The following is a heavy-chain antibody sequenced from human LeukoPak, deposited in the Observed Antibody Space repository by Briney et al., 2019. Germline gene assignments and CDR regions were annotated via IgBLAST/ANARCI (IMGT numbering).Heavy chain of an antibody. D-gene: IGHD2/OR15-2a*01. CDR1: GGTFSSYA. CDR3: ARGPFAYYFDY. V-gene: IGHV1-69*05. CDR2: IIPIFGTA. Sequence: ASVKVSCEASGGTFSSYAISWVRQAPGQGLEWMGGIIPIFGTANYAQKFQGRVTITTDESTSTAYMELSSLRSEDTAVYYCARGPFAYYFDYWGQGTLVTVSS. J-gene: IGHJ4*02.